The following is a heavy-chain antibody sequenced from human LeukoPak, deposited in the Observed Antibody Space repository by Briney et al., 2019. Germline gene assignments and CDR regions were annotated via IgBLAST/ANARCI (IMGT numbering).Heavy chain of an antibody. CDR1: GFTFSSYG. J-gene: IGHJ4*02. CDR2: IWYDGSNK. V-gene: IGHV3-33*01. CDR3: ARDMTGGRDDSSGYIDY. Sequence: GGSLRLSCAASGFTFSSYGMHWVRQAPGKGLEWVAVIWYDGSNKYYADSVKGRFTISRDNSKNTLYLQMNSLRAEDTAVYYCARDMTGGRDDSSGYIDYWGQGTLVTVSS. D-gene: IGHD3-22*01.